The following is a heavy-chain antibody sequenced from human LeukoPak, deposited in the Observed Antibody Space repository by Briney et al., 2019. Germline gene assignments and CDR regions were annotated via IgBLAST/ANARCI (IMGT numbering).Heavy chain of an antibody. Sequence: PSETLSLTCAVYGGSFSGYYWSWIRQPPGKGLEWIGEINHSGSTNYNPSLKSRVTISVDTSKNQFSLKLSSVTAADTAVYYCAREGLTGYSSSWYERGRGYFDYWGQGALVTVSS. CDR3: AREGLTGYSSSWYERGRGYFDY. CDR1: GGSFSGYY. J-gene: IGHJ4*02. V-gene: IGHV4-34*01. CDR2: INHSGST. D-gene: IGHD6-13*01.